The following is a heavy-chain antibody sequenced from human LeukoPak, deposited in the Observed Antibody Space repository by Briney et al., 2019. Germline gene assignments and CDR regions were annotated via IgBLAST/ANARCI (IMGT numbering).Heavy chain of an antibody. Sequence: GGSLRLSCSASGFTVSSNYMSWVRQAPGKGLDWVSVIYSGGSTYYADSVKGRFTISRDNSKNTLYLQMNSLRAEDTAVYYCARELYSSPPLIYYYGMDVWGQGATVTVSS. CDR3: ARELYSSPPLIYYYGMDV. J-gene: IGHJ6*02. CDR2: IYSGGST. CDR1: GFTVSSNY. V-gene: IGHV3-66*02. D-gene: IGHD6-13*01.